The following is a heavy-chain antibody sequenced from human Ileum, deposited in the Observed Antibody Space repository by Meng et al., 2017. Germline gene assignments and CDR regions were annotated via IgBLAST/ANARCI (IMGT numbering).Heavy chain of an antibody. V-gene: IGHV3-11*01. CDR1: GITFIDYY. D-gene: IGHD1-26*01. Sequence: HVRMGGSRGVLVTPGVSLRLSSAASGITFIDYYMSWIRQAPGKGLEWVSYSSKSGSNIYDVDSVKGRFTISRDNAKNALYLQMNSLRAEDTAVYYCATLSYSSLGYWGQGTLVTVSS. CDR3: ATLSYSSLGY. CDR2: SSKSGSNI. J-gene: IGHJ4*02.